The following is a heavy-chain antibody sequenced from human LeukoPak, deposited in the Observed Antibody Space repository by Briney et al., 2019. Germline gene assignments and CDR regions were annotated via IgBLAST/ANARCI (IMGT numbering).Heavy chain of an antibody. J-gene: IGHJ4*02. D-gene: IGHD3-10*01. CDR2: IIPILGIA. Sequence: SVKVSCKASGGTFSSYAISWVRQAPGQGLEWMGRIIPILGIANCAQKFQGRVTITADKSTSTAYMELSSLRSEDTAVYYCAGGDYYGSGSYYRVDYWGQGTLVTVSS. CDR1: GGTFSSYA. CDR3: AGGDYYGSGSYYRVDY. V-gene: IGHV1-69*04.